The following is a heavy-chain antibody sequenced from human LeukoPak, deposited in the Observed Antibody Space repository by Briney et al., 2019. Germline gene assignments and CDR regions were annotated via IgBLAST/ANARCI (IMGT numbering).Heavy chain of an antibody. CDR3: ARDSSSSIFDY. CDR1: GFTFSDYY. Sequence: PGGSLRLSCAASGFTFSDYYMSWIRQAPGKGLEWVSYISSGSTIYYADSVKGRFTISRDNAKNSLYLQMNSLRAEDTAVYYCARDSSSSIFDYWGQGTLVTVSS. CDR2: ISSGSTI. V-gene: IGHV3-11*01. D-gene: IGHD6-6*01. J-gene: IGHJ4*02.